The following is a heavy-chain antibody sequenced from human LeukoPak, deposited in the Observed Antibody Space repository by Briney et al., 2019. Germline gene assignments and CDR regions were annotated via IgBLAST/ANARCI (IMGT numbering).Heavy chain of an antibody. CDR3: ARGGPDTAMVPPDY. V-gene: IGHV4-31*03. J-gene: IGHJ4*02. CDR1: GGSISSGGYY. D-gene: IGHD5-18*01. Sequence: SQTLSLTCTVSGGSISSGGYYWSWIRQHPGKGLEWIGYIYYSGSTYYNPSLKSRVTISVDTSKNQFSLKLSSVTAADAAMYYCARGGPDTAMVPPDYWGQGTLVTVSS. CDR2: IYYSGST.